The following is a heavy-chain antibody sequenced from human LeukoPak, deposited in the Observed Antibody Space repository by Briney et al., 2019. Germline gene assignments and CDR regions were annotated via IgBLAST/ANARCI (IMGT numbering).Heavy chain of an antibody. Sequence: SGTLSLTCTVSGGSISSYYWSWIRQPPGKGLEWIGYIFYPGSTNYNPTLKSRVTISVDTSKNQFSLKLSSVTAADTAVYYCARVPRGYDSSGYYINGMDVWGQGTTVTVSS. J-gene: IGHJ6*02. CDR1: GGSISSYY. CDR2: IFYPGST. V-gene: IGHV4-59*01. CDR3: ARVPRGYDSSGYYINGMDV. D-gene: IGHD3-22*01.